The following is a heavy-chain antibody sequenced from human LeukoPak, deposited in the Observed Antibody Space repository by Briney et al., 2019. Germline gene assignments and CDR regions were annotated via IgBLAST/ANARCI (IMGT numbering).Heavy chain of an antibody. Sequence: SETLSLTCTVSGGSISSSSYYWGWIRQPPGKGLEWIGSIYYSGSTYYNPSLKSRVTISVDTSKNQFSLKLSSVTAADTAVYYCARLGDYYDSSGRQYWGQGTLVTVSS. V-gene: IGHV4-39*01. CDR1: GGSISSSSYY. D-gene: IGHD3-22*01. CDR2: IYYSGST. CDR3: ARLGDYYDSSGRQY. J-gene: IGHJ4*02.